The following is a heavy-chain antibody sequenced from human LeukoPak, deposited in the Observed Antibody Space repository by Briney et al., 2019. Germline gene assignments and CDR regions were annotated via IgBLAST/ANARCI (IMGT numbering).Heavy chain of an antibody. J-gene: IGHJ4*02. CDR1: GFTFSSYG. CDR2: ISYDGSNK. V-gene: IGHV3-30*18. D-gene: IGHD5-18*01. CDR3: AKSYSYGVSGYFDY. Sequence: GGSLRLSCAASGFTFSSYGMQWIRQAPGKGLEWVVVISYDGSNKYYADSVKGRFTISRDNSKSTLYLQMNSLRAEDTAVYYCAKSYSYGVSGYFDYWGQGTLVTVSS.